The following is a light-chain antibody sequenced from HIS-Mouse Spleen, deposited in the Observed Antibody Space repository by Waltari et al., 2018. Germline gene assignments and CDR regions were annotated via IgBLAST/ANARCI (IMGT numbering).Light chain of an antibody. CDR1: SSYVGGYNY. J-gene: IGLJ1*01. Sequence: QSALTQPASVSGSPGQSITISCTGTSSYVGGYNYVSWYQQHPGKAPKLMFYEVSNRALGVSNRFSGSKSGNTASLTISGLQAEDEADYYCSSYTSSSTPYVFGTGTKVTVL. CDR2: EVS. V-gene: IGLV2-14*01. CDR3: SSYTSSSTPYV.